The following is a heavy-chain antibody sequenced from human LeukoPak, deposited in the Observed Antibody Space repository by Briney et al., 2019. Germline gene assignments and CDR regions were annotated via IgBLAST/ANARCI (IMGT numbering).Heavy chain of an antibody. CDR1: GFTFSRYW. Sequence: GGSLRLSCADSGFTFSRYWMHWVRQTPGKGLVWVSCISADGSVTRYADSVKGRFTISRDNTKSTLYLQMHSLRAEDTAVYYCATVGGDGSRMGFDPWGQGTLVTVSS. CDR3: ATVGGDGSRMGFDP. D-gene: IGHD2-15*01. CDR2: ISADGSVT. J-gene: IGHJ5*02. V-gene: IGHV3-74*01.